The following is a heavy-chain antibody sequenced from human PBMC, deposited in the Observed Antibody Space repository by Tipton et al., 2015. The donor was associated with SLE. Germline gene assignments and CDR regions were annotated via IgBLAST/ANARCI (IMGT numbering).Heavy chain of an antibody. J-gene: IGHJ4*02. D-gene: IGHD2-2*01. Sequence: QSGPEVKKPGSSVKVSCQASGGTFSSHTISWVRQAPGRGLEWMGGIIPIFGTANFAQRFQGRVTITTDESTSTAYMELSSLRSEDTAVYYCARGGLSAALDQWGQGTLVTVSS. CDR1: GGTFSSHT. CDR2: IIPIFGTA. CDR3: ARGGLSAALDQ. V-gene: IGHV1-69*05.